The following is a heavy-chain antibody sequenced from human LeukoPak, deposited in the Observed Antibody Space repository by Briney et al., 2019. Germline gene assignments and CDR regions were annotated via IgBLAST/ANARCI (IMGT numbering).Heavy chain of an antibody. D-gene: IGHD1-14*01. CDR1: GFTLSNSA. CDR2: ISGSGSGGST. Sequence: PGGSLRLSCAASGFTLSNSAMSWVRQAPGKGLEWVSNISGSGSGGSTYYADSVKGRFSISRDNSENTLYLQMNSLRAEDTAVYYCAKATGYLLWGQGTLVTVSS. V-gene: IGHV3-23*01. CDR3: AKATGYLL. J-gene: IGHJ4*02.